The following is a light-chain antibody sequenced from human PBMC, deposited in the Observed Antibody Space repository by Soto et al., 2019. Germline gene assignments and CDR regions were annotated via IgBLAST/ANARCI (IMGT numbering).Light chain of an antibody. Sequence: QSALTQPASVSGSPGQSITVSCTGTNTDVGGYNYVSWYQHRPGKAPRLMIYEVRNRLSGVSNRFSGSKSGNTASLTISGLQSEDEADYYCQSYDNSLSVVFGGGTKLTVL. CDR1: NTDVGGYNY. CDR3: QSYDNSLSVV. V-gene: IGLV2-14*01. J-gene: IGLJ2*01. CDR2: EVR.